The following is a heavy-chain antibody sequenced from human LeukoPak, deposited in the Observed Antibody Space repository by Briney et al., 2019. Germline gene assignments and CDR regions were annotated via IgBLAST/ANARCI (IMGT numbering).Heavy chain of an antibody. CDR2: IYDSGIT. D-gene: IGHD2-2*01. V-gene: IGHV4-59*01. CDR3: AKRGRYFCSNSWYGYFYMGV. Sequence: SETLSLTCSVSGGSISSYYWNWIRQPPGNGLEWIGYIYDSGITNYNPSLKSRVTISEDTSQNQLSLKLSSVTAADTAVYYCAKRGRYFCSNSWYGYFYMGVWGKGTTVTVSS. CDR1: GGSISSYY. J-gene: IGHJ6*03.